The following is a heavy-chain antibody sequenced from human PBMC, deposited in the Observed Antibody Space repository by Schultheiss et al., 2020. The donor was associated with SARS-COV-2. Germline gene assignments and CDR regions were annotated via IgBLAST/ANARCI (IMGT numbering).Heavy chain of an antibody. CDR2: IYYSGST. Sequence: SETLSLTCTVSGGSISSYYWSWIRQPPGKGLEWIGYIYYSGSTCYNPSLKSRITISVDTSKNQFSLKLSSVTAADTAVYYCARGPRQQLGRGGMDVWGQGTTVTVSS. V-gene: IGHV4-59*12. CDR1: GGSISSYY. D-gene: IGHD6-13*01. J-gene: IGHJ6*02. CDR3: ARGPRQQLGRGGMDV.